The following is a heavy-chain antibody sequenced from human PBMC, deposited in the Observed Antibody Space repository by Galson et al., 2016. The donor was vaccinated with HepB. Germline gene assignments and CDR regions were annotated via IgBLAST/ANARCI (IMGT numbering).Heavy chain of an antibody. V-gene: IGHV1-2*04. CDR3: ARSQASYYYHGMDV. CDR2: INPNSGGT. CDR1: GYTFTGYY. Sequence: SVKVSCKASGYTFTGYYMHWVRQAPGQGLEWMGWINPNSGGTNYAQKFQGWVTITSDTPISTADMELRRLRSEDTAVYYCARSQASYYYHGMDVWGQGTTVTVSS. J-gene: IGHJ6*02.